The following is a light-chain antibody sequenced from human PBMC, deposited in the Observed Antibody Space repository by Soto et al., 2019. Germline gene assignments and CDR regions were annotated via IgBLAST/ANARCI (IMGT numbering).Light chain of an antibody. CDR1: QSVSSRQ. Sequence: EIVLTQSPGPLSISPGERATLYCRASQSVSSRQLAWYQQKPGQPPRLLIYGISSRANGIPDRFSGSGSGTDFTLTISRLEPEDYAVYYCQQYDVSPPITFGQGTRLEIK. CDR2: GIS. CDR3: QQYDVSPPIT. V-gene: IGKV3-20*01. J-gene: IGKJ5*01.